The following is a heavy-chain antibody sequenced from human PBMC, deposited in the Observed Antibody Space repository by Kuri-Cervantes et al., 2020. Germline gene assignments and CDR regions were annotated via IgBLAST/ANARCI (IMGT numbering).Heavy chain of an antibody. Sequence: GESLKISCAASGFTFSSYAMHWVRQAPGKGLEWVAVIWYDGSNKYYADSVKGRFTISRDNAKNSLYLQMNSLRAEDTAVYYCARDTPSSGWSLSARTYYYYMDVWGKGTTVTVSS. CDR1: GFTFSSYA. D-gene: IGHD6-19*01. CDR2: IWYDGSNK. J-gene: IGHJ6*03. CDR3: ARDTPSSGWSLSARTYYYYMDV. V-gene: IGHV3-33*08.